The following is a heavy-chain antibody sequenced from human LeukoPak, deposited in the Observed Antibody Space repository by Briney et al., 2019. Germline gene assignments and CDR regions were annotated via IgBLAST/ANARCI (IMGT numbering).Heavy chain of an antibody. V-gene: IGHV1-2*02. CDR3: ARNPPTEYYYYYYMDV. Sequence: ASVKVSCKASGYTFTGYYMHWVRQAPGQGLEWMGWINPNSGGTNCAQKFQGRVTMTGDTSISTAYMELSRLRSDDTAVYYCARNPPTEYYYYYYMDVWGKGTTVTVSS. D-gene: IGHD1-14*01. CDR2: INPNSGGT. J-gene: IGHJ6*03. CDR1: GYTFTGYY.